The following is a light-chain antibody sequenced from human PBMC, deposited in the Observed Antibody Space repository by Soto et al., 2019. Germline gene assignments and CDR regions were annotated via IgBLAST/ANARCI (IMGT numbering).Light chain of an antibody. CDR3: QQSYSIPLT. CDR2: AAS. CDR1: ESISNY. V-gene: IGKV1-39*01. Sequence: DIQMTQSPSSLSASVGDRVTIICRASESISNYLNWYQQKPGKAPKLLIYAASSLQSGVPSKFSGSGSGTDFTLTISSLQPEDFATYYCQQSYSIPLTFGGGTKGEIK. J-gene: IGKJ4*01.